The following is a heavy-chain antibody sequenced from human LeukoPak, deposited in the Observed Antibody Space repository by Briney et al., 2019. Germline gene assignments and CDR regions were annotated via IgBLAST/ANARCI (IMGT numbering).Heavy chain of an antibody. CDR3: ARDGGGYDSRFDY. CDR1: GFTVSGNY. V-gene: IGHV3-53*01. J-gene: IGHJ4*02. D-gene: IGHD5-12*01. CDR2: IYSGGST. Sequence: GGSLRLSCAASGFTVSGNYMSWVRQAPGKGLEWVSVIYSGGSTYYADSVKGRFTISRDNSKNTLYLQMNSLRAEDTAVYYCARDGGGYDSRFDYWGQGTLVTVSS.